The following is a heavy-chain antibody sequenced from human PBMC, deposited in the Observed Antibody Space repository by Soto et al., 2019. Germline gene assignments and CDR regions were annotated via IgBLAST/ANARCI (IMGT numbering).Heavy chain of an antibody. Sequence: QVQLVQSGAEVKKPGASVKVSCKASGYTFTSYDINWVRQATGQGLEWMGWMNPNSGNTGYAQKFQGRVTMTRNTSISTAYMELSSRRSEDTAVYYCARGRIHYGDYVVDYWGQGTLVTVSS. CDR2: MNPNSGNT. J-gene: IGHJ4*02. V-gene: IGHV1-8*01. CDR1: GYTFTSYD. CDR3: ARGRIHYGDYVVDY. D-gene: IGHD4-17*01.